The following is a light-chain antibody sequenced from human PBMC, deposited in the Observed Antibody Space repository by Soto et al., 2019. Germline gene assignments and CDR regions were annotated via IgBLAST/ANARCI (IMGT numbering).Light chain of an antibody. CDR1: SSNIGAGYV. CDR2: GNT. Sequence: QPVLTQPPSVSGAPGQRVTISCTGSSSNIGAGYVVHWYQHLPGAAPKLLIYGNTNRPSGVPDRFSGSKSDTSASLAITGLQAEDEADHYCQSYDSSLSGFYVFGTGTKVTVL. J-gene: IGLJ1*01. CDR3: QSYDSSLSGFYV. V-gene: IGLV1-40*01.